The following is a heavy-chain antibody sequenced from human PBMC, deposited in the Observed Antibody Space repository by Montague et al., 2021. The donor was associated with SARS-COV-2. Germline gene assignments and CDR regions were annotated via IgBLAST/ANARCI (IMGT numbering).Heavy chain of an antibody. Sequence: SETLSLTCTVSGGSISNYYWSWIRQPPGRGLEWIGYIYYSGSTDYSPSLKSRVTISLDTSKNQFPLKVTSVTAADTAAYYCARGGGYYNYGVDVWVPGATVTVSS. CDR3: ARGGGYYNYGVDV. V-gene: IGHV4-59*01. CDR2: IYYSGST. D-gene: IGHD3-22*01. CDR1: GGSISNYY. J-gene: IGHJ6*02.